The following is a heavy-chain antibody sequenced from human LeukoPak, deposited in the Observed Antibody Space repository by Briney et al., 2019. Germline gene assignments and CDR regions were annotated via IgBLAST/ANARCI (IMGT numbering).Heavy chain of an antibody. J-gene: IGHJ4*02. CDR1: GYTFTSYG. V-gene: IGHV1-18*03. CDR3: ASKGQDSSGYFFDY. Sequence: GASVKVSCKASGYTFTSYGISWVRQAPGQGLEWMGWISAYNGNTNYAQKLQGRVTMTTDTSTSTAYMELRSLRSDDMAAYYCASKGQDSSGYFFDYWGQGTLVTVSS. D-gene: IGHD3-22*01. CDR2: ISAYNGNT.